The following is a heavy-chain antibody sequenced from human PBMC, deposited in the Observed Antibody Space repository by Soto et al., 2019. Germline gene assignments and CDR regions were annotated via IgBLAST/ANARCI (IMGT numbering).Heavy chain of an antibody. V-gene: IGHV3-23*01. J-gene: IGHJ6*02. Sequence: GGSLRLSCAASGFTFDNYAMSWVRQAPGKGLEWVSAISTSGGGTYYADSVKGRFTISRDNSKNTLYLQMNSLRAEDTAVYYCASNYAYAEGYYWYGIDVWGQGTTVTVSS. CDR1: GFTFDNYA. CDR3: ASNYAYAEGYYWYGIDV. CDR2: ISTSGGGT. D-gene: IGHD3-16*01.